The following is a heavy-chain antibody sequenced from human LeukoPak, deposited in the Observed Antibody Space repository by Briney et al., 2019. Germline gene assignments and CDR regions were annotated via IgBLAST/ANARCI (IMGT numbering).Heavy chain of an antibody. CDR3: VRDGGFPGTTGTYEI. V-gene: IGHV3-11*04. CDR1: GFTVSNKY. Sequence: GGSLRLSCAASGFTVSNKYMTWVRQAPEKGLEWVSYISSTGSTIYYADSVKGRFTISRDNAIDSLYLEMNSLRVEDTAVYYCVRDGGFPGTTGTYEIWGQGTMVTVSS. D-gene: IGHD1-7*01. J-gene: IGHJ3*02. CDR2: ISSTGSTI.